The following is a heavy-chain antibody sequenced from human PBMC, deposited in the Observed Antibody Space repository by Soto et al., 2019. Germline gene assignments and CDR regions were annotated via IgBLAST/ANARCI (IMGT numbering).Heavy chain of an antibody. Sequence: QVQLVDSGGGVVQPGRSLRLSCVVSGFTFRNYGMHWVRQAPGKGLEWVAVIAYDGSYRNYADSVKVRFTISRDNSESTLYIQMVTLTTEHTTVYHCTKVRLGYSGSSDNGLEVWSQGTTVTVSS. CDR1: GFTFRNYG. V-gene: IGHV3-30*18. D-gene: IGHD1-26*01. J-gene: IGHJ6*02. CDR3: TKVRLGYSGSSDNGLEV. CDR2: IAYDGSYR.